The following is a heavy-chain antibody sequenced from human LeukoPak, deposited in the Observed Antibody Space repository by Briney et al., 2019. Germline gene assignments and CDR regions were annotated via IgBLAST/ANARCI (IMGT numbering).Heavy chain of an antibody. Sequence: ASVKVSCKASGYTFTSYYMHWVRQAPGQGLEWMGIINPSGGSTSYAQKFQGRVTMTRDTSTSTVYMELSSLRSEDTAVYYCARDDPYYYDSSGYYFFWGQGTLVTVSS. V-gene: IGHV1-46*01. CDR3: ARDDPYYYDSSGYYFF. J-gene: IGHJ4*02. CDR1: GYTFTSYY. D-gene: IGHD3-22*01. CDR2: INPSGGST.